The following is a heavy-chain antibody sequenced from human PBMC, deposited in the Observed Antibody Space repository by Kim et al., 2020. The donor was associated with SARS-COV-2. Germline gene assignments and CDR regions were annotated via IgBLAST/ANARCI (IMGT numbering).Heavy chain of an antibody. J-gene: IGHJ5*02. D-gene: IGHD2-15*01. CDR3: ARENIVVVVAATPGWFDP. Sequence: KSRVTISVDTAKNQFSLKLSSVTAAATAVYYCARENIVVVVAATPGWFDPWGQGTLVTVSS. V-gene: IGHV4-31*02.